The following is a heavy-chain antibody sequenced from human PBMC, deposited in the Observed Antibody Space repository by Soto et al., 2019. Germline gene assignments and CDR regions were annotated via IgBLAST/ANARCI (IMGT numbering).Heavy chain of an antibody. D-gene: IGHD2-15*01. CDR3: ARDRGYCSGGSCYSPYYYYYGMDV. CDR1: GGSISSHY. V-gene: IGHV4-59*11. Sequence: SETLSLTCTVSGGSISSHYWSWIRQPPGQGLEWIGYIYYSGSTNYNPSLKSRVTISVDTSKNQFSLKLSSVTAADTAVYYCARDRGYCSGGSCYSPYYYYYGMDVWGQGTTVTVSS. CDR2: IYYSGST. J-gene: IGHJ6*02.